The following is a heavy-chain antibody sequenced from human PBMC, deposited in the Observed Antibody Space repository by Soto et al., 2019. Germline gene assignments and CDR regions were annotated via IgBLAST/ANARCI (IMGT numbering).Heavy chain of an antibody. V-gene: IGHV4-39*01. CDR1: GGSISSSSYY. CDR3: ARGFRRGYCSSTSCYHYWFDP. D-gene: IGHD2-2*01. J-gene: IGHJ5*02. CDR2: IYYSGST. Sequence: PSETLSLTCTVSGGSISSSSYYWGWIRQPPGKGLEWIGSIYYSGSTYYNPSLKSRVTISVDTSKNQFSLKLSSVTAADTAVYYCARGFRRGYCSSTSCYHYWFDPWGQGTLVTVS.